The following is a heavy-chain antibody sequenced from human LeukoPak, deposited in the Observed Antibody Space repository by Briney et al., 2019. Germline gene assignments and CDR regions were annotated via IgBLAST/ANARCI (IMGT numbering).Heavy chain of an antibody. CDR1: GFTVSSNY. D-gene: IGHD1-26*01. V-gene: IGHV3-53*01. Sequence: GGSLRLSCAASGFTVSSNYMSWVRQAPGEGLEWVSIIYSGGSTFYADSVKGRFTISRDNSKNTLYLQMNSLRAEDTAVYYCARGGSYLSAFDIWGQGTMVTVSS. CDR3: ARGGSYLSAFDI. J-gene: IGHJ3*02. CDR2: IYSGGST.